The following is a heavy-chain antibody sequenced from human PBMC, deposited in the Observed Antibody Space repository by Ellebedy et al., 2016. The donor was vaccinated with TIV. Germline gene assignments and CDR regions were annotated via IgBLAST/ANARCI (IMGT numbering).Heavy chain of an antibody. CDR3: AKELRITMIVVVIFKYFDL. V-gene: IGHV3-23*01. D-gene: IGHD3-22*01. J-gene: IGHJ2*01. CDR2: ISGSGGST. Sequence: GESLKISCAASGFTFSSYAMSWVRQAPGKGLEWVSAISGSGGSTYYADSVKGRFTTSRDNSKNTLYLQMNSLRAEDTAVYYCAKELRITMIVVVIFKYFDLWGRGTLVTVSS. CDR1: GFTFSSYA.